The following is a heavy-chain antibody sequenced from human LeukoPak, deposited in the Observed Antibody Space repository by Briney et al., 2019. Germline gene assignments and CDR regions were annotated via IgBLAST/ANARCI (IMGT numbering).Heavy chain of an antibody. D-gene: IGHD3-16*02. V-gene: IGHV5-51*01. J-gene: IGHJ3*02. CDR1: RYSFTSYW. Sequence: GESLKISCKGSRYSFTSYWIGWVRQMPGKGLEWMGIIYPGDSDTRYSPSFQGQVTISADKSISTAYLQWSSLKASDTAMYYCARSGGELSSHDAFDIWGQGTMVTVSS. CDR3: ARSGGELSSHDAFDI. CDR2: IYPGDSDT.